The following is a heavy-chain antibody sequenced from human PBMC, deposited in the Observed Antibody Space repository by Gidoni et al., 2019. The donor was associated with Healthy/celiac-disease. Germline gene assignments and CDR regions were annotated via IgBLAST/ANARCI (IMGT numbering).Heavy chain of an antibody. CDR3: ARWPSGQLVRMGWFDP. J-gene: IGHJ5*02. V-gene: IGHV1-69*06. CDR2: IIPIFGTA. Sequence: QVQLVQSGAAVKKPGSSVKVACKASGGTFSSYAISWVRQAPGQGLEWMGGIIPIFGTANYEQKFQCRVTMTADKSTSTAYMELSSLRSEDTAVYYCARWPSGQLVRMGWFDPWGQGTLVTVSS. D-gene: IGHD6-13*01. CDR1: GGTFSSYA.